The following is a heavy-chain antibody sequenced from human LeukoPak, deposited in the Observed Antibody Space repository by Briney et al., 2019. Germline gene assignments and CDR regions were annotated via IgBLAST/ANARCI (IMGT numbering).Heavy chain of an antibody. V-gene: IGHV1-8*01. Sequence: GASVTVSCKASGYTFTSYDINWVRQATGQGLEWMGWMNPNSGNTGYAQKFQGRVTMTRNTSISTAYMELSSLRSEDTAVYYCARGSEIPNWFDPWGQGTLVTVSS. J-gene: IGHJ5*02. CDR1: GYTFTSYD. CDR2: MNPNSGNT. D-gene: IGHD2-21*01. CDR3: ARGSEIPNWFDP.